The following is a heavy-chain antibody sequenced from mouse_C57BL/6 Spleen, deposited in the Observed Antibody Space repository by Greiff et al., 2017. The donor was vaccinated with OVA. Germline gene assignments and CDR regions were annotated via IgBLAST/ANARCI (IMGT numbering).Heavy chain of an antibody. Sequence: VQLQQSGAELVRPGASVKLSCTASGFNIKDDYMHWVKQRPEQGLEWIGWIDPENGNTEYASKFQGKATITADTSSNTAYLQLSSLTSEDTAVYYCTTRGRWYWGQGTTLTVSS. CDR3: TTRGRWY. V-gene: IGHV14-4*01. J-gene: IGHJ2*01. CDR1: GFNIKDDY. CDR2: IDPENGNT. D-gene: IGHD2-3*01.